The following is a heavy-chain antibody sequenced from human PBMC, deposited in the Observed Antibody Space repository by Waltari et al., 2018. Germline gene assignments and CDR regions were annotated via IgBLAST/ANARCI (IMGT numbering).Heavy chain of an antibody. Sequence: EVQLVESGGGLVQRGGSLRLSCAASGFIFSSYWMTWVRQAPGKGLEWVANIKQDGRSTYYIDSVEGRFTVSRDNANKSLFLQMNSLRADDTAVYYCARGINVGMDVWGQGTTVTVSS. CDR2: IKQDGRST. V-gene: IGHV3-7*01. CDR3: ARGINVGMDV. D-gene: IGHD2-21*01. CDR1: GFIFSSYW. J-gene: IGHJ6*02.